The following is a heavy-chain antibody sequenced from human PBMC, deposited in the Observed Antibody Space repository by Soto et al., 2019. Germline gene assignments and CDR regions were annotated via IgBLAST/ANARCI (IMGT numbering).Heavy chain of an antibody. V-gene: IGHV4-34*01. CDR1: GGSFSGYY. J-gene: IGHJ5*02. CDR2: INHSGST. D-gene: IGHD2-2*01. CDR3: ARGRSPYCSSSSCYALYH. Sequence: SETLSLTCAVYGGSFSGYYCSWIRQPPGKGLEWVGEINHSGSTNYNPSLKSRVTISVDTSKNQFSLKLSSVTAADTAVYYCARGRSPYCSSSSCYALYHWGQGILVTVSS.